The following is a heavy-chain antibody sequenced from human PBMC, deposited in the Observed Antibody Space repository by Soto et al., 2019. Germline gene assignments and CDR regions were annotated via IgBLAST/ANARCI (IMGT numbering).Heavy chain of an antibody. D-gene: IGHD3-3*01. J-gene: IGHJ6*02. CDR2: ISYDGSNK. CDR3: ASWYYDFWSDPYYYGMDV. Sequence: PGGSLRLSCAASGFTFSSYGMHWVRQAPGKGLEWVAVISYDGSNKYYADAVKGRFTISRDNSKNTLYLQMNSLRAEDTAVYYCASWYYDFWSDPYYYGMDVWGQGTTVTFPS. CDR1: GFTFSSYG. V-gene: IGHV3-30*03.